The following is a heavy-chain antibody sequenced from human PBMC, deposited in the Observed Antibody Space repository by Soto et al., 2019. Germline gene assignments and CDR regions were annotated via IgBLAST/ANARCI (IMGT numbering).Heavy chain of an antibody. V-gene: IGHV4-59*01. CDR2: IYYSGTT. CDR3: ARGDMVRGVMSGPSGQYYLDS. Sequence: QVQLQESGPGLVKPSETLSLTCTVSGGSISRYYWSWIRQPPGKGLEWIGYIYYSGTTTYNPSLKSRVTISVDTSKNQFSLKLSSVTAADTAVYYCARGDMVRGVMSGPSGQYYLDSWGQGTLVTVSS. CDR1: GGSISRYY. D-gene: IGHD3-10*01. J-gene: IGHJ4*02.